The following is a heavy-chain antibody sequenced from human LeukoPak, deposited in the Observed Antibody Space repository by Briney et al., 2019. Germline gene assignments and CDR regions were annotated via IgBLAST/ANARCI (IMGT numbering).Heavy chain of an antibody. CDR3: VLSGYSNYVYWFDP. V-gene: IGHV5-51*01. CDR2: IYPGDSDT. D-gene: IGHD4-11*01. Sequence: GESLKISCKGSGYSFTSYWIGWVRQMPGKGLEWMGIIYPGDSDTRYSPSYQGQVTISADKSISTAYLQWSSLKASDTAMYYSVLSGYSNYVYWFDPWGQGTLVTVSS. J-gene: IGHJ5*02. CDR1: GYSFTSYW.